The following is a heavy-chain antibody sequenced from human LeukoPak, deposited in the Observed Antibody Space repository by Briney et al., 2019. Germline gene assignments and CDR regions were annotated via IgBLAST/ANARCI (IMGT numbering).Heavy chain of an antibody. CDR1: GFTVSSDY. Sequence: GGSLRLSCAASGFTVSSDYMSWVRQAPGKGLDWVSVIYSGGSTYYADSVKGRFTISRDNSKSTLYLTMNSLRAEDTVVYYCARMSSSWYLSYWGQGTLVTVSS. V-gene: IGHV3-66*01. D-gene: IGHD6-13*01. CDR2: IYSGGST. J-gene: IGHJ4*02. CDR3: ARMSSSWYLSY.